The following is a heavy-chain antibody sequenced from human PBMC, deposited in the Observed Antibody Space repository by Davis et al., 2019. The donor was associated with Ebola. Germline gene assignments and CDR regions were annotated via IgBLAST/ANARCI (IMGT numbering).Heavy chain of an antibody. CDR2: ISAYTGHT. J-gene: IGHJ4*02. Sequence: ASVKVSCKASGSSFSDYGITWVRQAPGQGLQFMGWISAYTGHTNYAQTFQGRVAMTIDTSTNTLYMELRSLRSDDAAMYYCVRSNSWYGDYWGRGTLVTVSS. CDR1: GSSFSDYG. D-gene: IGHD6-13*01. CDR3: VRSNSWYGDY. V-gene: IGHV1-18*01.